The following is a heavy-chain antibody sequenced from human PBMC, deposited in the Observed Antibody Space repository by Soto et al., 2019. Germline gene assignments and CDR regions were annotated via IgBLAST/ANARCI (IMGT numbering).Heavy chain of an antibody. CDR1: GYTFTSYG. CDR3: ARDRLRGPVAGNGYYYYYSMDV. J-gene: IGHJ6*02. Sequence: ASVKVSCKASGYTFTSYGISWVRQAPGQGLEWMGWISAYNGNTNYAQKLQGRVTMATDTSTSTAYMELRSLRSDDTAVYYCARDRLRGPVAGNGYYYYYSMDVWGQGTTVTVSS. D-gene: IGHD6-19*01. CDR2: ISAYNGNT. V-gene: IGHV1-18*01.